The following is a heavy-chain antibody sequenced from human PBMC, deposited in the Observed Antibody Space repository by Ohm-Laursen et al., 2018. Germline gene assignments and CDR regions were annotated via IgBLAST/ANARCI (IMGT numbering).Heavy chain of an antibody. CDR1: GFTFSSYG. V-gene: IGHV3-33*01. J-gene: IGHJ2*01. Sequence: SLRLSCAASGFTFSSYGMHWVRQAPGKGLEWVAVIWYDGSNKYYADSVKGRFTMSRDNSKNTLYLQMNSLRAEDTAVYYCATWSGYPYWYFDLWGRGTLVTVSS. CDR3: ATWSGYPYWYFDL. CDR2: IWYDGSNK. D-gene: IGHD3-3*01.